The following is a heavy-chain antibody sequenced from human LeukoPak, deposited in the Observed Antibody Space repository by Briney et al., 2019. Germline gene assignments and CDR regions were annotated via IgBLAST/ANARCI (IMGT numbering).Heavy chain of an antibody. CDR3: VRALWFGESFFDY. Sequence: GGSLRLSCAASGFTFSGYGITWVRQAPGKGLEWVANIKQDGSEIYTADSLKGRFTISRDNANNFLHLQMNSLRADDTAIYFCVRALWFGESFFDYWGQGTLVTVSS. V-gene: IGHV3-7*03. D-gene: IGHD3-10*01. CDR1: GFTFSGYG. J-gene: IGHJ4*02. CDR2: IKQDGSEI.